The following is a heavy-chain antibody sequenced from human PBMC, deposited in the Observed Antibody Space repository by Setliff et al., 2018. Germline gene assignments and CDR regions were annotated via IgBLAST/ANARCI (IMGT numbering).Heavy chain of an antibody. CDR2: IIPMFGTP. CDR3: ARSPAVLGIVYLDP. Sequence: ASVKVSCKASGDSFNNYAISWVRQAPGQGLEWMGGIIPMFGTPAYAQKFQDRVTITTDESTSTAYMELDSLRSEDTAVYYCARSPAVLGIVYLDPWGQETLVTVS. J-gene: IGHJ5*02. V-gene: IGHV1-69*05. CDR1: GDSFNNYA. D-gene: IGHD2-15*01.